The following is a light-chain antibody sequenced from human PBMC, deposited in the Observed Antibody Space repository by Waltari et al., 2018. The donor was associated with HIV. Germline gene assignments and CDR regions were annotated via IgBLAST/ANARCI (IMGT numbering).Light chain of an antibody. CDR1: SSDVGAYNY. V-gene: IGLV2-11*01. CDR2: DVT. J-gene: IGLJ1*01. Sequence: QSALTQPRSVSGSPGQSVTISCTGTSSDVGAYNYVSWYQQHPGKAPKLMIYDVTKRPSVVPDRFCGSNSGNTASLTISGLQAEDEADYDCCSYAGSSYVFGTGTNVTVL. CDR3: CSYAGSSYV.